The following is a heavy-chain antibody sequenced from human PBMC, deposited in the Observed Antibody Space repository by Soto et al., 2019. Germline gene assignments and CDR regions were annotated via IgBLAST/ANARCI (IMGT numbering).Heavy chain of an antibody. CDR2: INHSGST. CDR1: GGSFSGYY. D-gene: IGHD1-26*01. CDR3: ARGRNSGSYPNMKPGTYWSLFDY. V-gene: IGHV4-34*01. J-gene: IGHJ4*02. Sequence: PSETLSLTCAVYGGSFSGYYWSWIRQPPGKGLEWIGEINHSGSTNYNPSLKSRVTISVDTSKNQFSLKLSSVTAADTAVYYCARGRNSGSYPNMKPGTYWSLFDYWGQGTLVTVSS.